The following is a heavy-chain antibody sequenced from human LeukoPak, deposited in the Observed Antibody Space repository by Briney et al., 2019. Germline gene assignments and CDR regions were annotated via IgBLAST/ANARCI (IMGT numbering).Heavy chain of an antibody. CDR1: GFTFNNYW. J-gene: IGHJ3*02. Sequence: GGSLRLPCAASGFTFNNYWMHWVRQAPGKGLVWVSVTSSDGRITNYADSVKGRFTISRDNAKNTLYLQLNSLRAEDTAVYYCGRPLVGTSSAAFDIWGQGTMVTVSS. CDR2: TSSDGRIT. D-gene: IGHD1-26*01. CDR3: GRPLVGTSSAAFDI. V-gene: IGHV3-74*01.